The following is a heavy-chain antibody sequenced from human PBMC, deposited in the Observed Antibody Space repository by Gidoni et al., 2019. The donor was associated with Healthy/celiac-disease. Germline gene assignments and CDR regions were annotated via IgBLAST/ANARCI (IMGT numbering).Heavy chain of an antibody. V-gene: IGHV3-53*01. CDR1: GFTVSSNY. CDR3: ARDLPVEADGKITFGGVIVPLGY. Sequence: EVQLVESGGGLIQPGGSLRLSCAASGFTVSSNYMSWVRQAPGKGLAWVSVIYSGGSTYYADSVKGRFTIARDNSKNTLYLQMNSLRAEDTAVYYCARDLPVEADGKITFGGVIVPLGYWGQGTLVTVSS. CDR2: IYSGGST. D-gene: IGHD3-16*02. J-gene: IGHJ4*02.